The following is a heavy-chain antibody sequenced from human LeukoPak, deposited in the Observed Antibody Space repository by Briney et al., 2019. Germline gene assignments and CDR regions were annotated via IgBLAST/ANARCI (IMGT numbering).Heavy chain of an antibody. CDR2: ISGSGGST. V-gene: IGHV3-23*01. Sequence: PAGGSLRLSCAASGFTFSSYAMSWVRQAPGKGLEWVSAISGSGGSTYYADSVKGRFTISRDNSKNTLYLQMNSLRAEDTAVYYCAKVVRSAVVATYDYWGQGTLVTVSS. CDR1: GFTFSSYA. CDR3: AKVVRSAVVATYDY. J-gene: IGHJ4*02. D-gene: IGHD2-15*01.